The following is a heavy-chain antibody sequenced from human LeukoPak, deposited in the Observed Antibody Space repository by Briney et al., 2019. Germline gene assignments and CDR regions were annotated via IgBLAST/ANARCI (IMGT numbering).Heavy chain of an antibody. CDR1: GFTFSSYW. Sequence: GGSLRLSCAASGFTFSSYWMSWVRQAPGKGLEWVANIKQDGSEKYYVDSVKGRFTISRDNAKNSLYLQMNSLRTEDTAVYYCARANDFWSGFTFFDYWGQGTLVTVSS. CDR2: IKQDGSEK. D-gene: IGHD3-3*01. J-gene: IGHJ4*02. CDR3: ARANDFWSGFTFFDY. V-gene: IGHV3-7*01.